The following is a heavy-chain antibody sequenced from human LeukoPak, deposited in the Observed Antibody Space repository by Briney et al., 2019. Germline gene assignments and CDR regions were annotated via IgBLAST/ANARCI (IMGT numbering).Heavy chain of an antibody. D-gene: IGHD6-13*01. CDR1: GGSISSDY. J-gene: IGHJ6*03. V-gene: IGHV4-4*07. CDR3: ASLGMNVPAAGTAHYYYYYMDV. Sequence: PSETLSLTCSVSGGSISSDYWSWIRQPAGKGLEWIGRIHASGSTIYNPPLKSRVTMSVDMSKNQFSLKLSSVTAADTAVYYCASLGMNVPAAGTAHYYYYYMDVWGKGTTVTISS. CDR2: IHASGST.